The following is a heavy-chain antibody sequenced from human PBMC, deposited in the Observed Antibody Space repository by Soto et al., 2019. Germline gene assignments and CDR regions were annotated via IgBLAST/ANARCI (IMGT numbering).Heavy chain of an antibody. CDR1: GFLFSSHA. CDR3: ARDYGSSGNNWFDP. J-gene: IGHJ5*02. V-gene: IGHV3-30-3*01. Sequence: QVQLVGSGGGVVQPGRSLRLSCAPSGFLFSSHAMHWVRQAPGKGLEWVAVISYDGSNKYYADSVKGRFTISRENSKNMLYLQMNSLRAEDTAVYYCARDYGSSGNNWFDPWGQGTLVTVSS. D-gene: IGHD1-26*01. CDR2: ISYDGSNK.